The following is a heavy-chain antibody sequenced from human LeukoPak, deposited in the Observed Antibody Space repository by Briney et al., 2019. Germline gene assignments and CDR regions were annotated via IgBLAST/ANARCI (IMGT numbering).Heavy chain of an antibody. D-gene: IGHD3-10*01. CDR3: ARDYYGSGSYSLVDY. CDR2: INPNSGGT. J-gene: IGHJ4*02. V-gene: IGHV1-2*06. CDR1: GYTFTGYY. Sequence: ASVKVSCKASGYTFTGYYMHCVRQAPGQGLEWMGRINPNSGGTNYAQKFQGRVTMTRDTSISTAYMELSRLRSDDTAVYYCARDYYGSGSYSLVDYWGQGTLVTVSS.